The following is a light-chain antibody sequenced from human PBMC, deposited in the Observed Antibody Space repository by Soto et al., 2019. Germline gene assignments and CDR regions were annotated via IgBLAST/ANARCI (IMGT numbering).Light chain of an antibody. Sequence: EIVMTQSPATLSVSPGERATLSCRASQSVNRNLAWYQQKPGQAPRLVIYGASSRATGIPARFSGSGSGTEFTLYISSLQSEDFAIYYCQQYNNWPRTFVQGTKVEIK. CDR1: QSVNRN. CDR2: GAS. V-gene: IGKV3-15*01. CDR3: QQYNNWPRT. J-gene: IGKJ1*01.